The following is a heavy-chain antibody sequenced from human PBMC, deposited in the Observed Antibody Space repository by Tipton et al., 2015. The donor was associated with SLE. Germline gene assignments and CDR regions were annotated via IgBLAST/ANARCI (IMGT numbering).Heavy chain of an antibody. J-gene: IGHJ3*02. Sequence: SLRLSCAASGFTFSSYWMSWVRQAPGKGLEWVANIKQDGSEKYYVDSVKGRFTISRDNSKNTLYLQMNSLRAEDTAVYYCAKDEIAAGGAFDIWGQGTMVTVSS. CDR1: GFTFSSYW. V-gene: IGHV3-7*03. D-gene: IGHD6-13*01. CDR2: IKQDGSEK. CDR3: AKDEIAAGGAFDI.